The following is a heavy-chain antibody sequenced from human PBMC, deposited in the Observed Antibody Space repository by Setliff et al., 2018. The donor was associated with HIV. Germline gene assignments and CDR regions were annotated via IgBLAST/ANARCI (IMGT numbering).Heavy chain of an antibody. Sequence: GGSLRLSCAASGFTFSSYSMNWVRQAPGKGLEWVSYISSSSSTIYYADSVKGRFTISRDNAKNSLYLQMNSLRAEDTAVYYCARGYPGIAVAGLSYYYYYYMDVWGKGTTVTVSS. J-gene: IGHJ6*03. CDR2: ISSSSSTI. D-gene: IGHD6-19*01. V-gene: IGHV3-48*01. CDR1: GFTFSSYS. CDR3: ARGYPGIAVAGLSYYYYYYMDV.